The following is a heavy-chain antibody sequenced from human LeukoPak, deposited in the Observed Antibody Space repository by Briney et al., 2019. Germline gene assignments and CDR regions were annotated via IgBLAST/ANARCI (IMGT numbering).Heavy chain of an antibody. CDR2: IYYSGST. J-gene: IGHJ4*02. CDR1: GGSISSSSYY. D-gene: IGHD3-3*02. Sequence: SETLSLTCTVSGGSISSSSYYWGWIRQPPGKGLEWIGSIYYSGSTYYHPSLKSRVTISVDTSKNQFSLKLSSVTAADTAVYYCARLSQGCFDYWGQGTLVTVSS. CDR3: ARLSQGCFDY. V-gene: IGHV4-39*01.